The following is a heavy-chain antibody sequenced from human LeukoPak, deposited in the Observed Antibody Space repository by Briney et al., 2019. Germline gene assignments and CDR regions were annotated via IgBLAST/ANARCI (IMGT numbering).Heavy chain of an antibody. J-gene: IGHJ4*02. CDR1: GFTFSSYG. D-gene: IGHD3-10*01. Sequence: PGGSLRLSCAASGFTFSSYGMHWVRQAPGKGLEWVAFIRYDGSNKYYADSVKGRFTISRDNSKNTLYLQMNSLRAEDTAVYYCARRPYGSGSYYGYWGQGTLVTVSS. CDR3: ARRPYGSGSYYGY. CDR2: IRYDGSNK. V-gene: IGHV3-30*02.